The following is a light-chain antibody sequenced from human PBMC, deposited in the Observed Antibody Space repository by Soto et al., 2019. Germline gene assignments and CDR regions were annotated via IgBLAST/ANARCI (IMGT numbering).Light chain of an antibody. CDR2: EVS. CDR3: SSYTSSLSYV. V-gene: IGLV2-14*01. J-gene: IGLJ1*01. CDR1: SSDVGGYNY. Sequence: QSVLTQPASVSGSPGQSSTISCTGTSSDVGGYNYVSWYQQHPGKAPKLMIYEVSDRPSGISNRFSGSKSGNTASLTISGLQAEDEADYYCSSYTSSLSYVFGTGTKVTVL.